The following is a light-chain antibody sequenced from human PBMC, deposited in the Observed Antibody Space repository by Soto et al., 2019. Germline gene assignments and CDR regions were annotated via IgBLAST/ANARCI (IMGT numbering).Light chain of an antibody. CDR3: QQSYSTPIS. CDR1: QSISSY. CDR2: AAS. J-gene: IGKJ5*01. Sequence: DIQMTQSPSSLSASVGDGVTITCRASQSISSYLNWYQQKPGKAPKLLIYAASSLQSGVPSRFSGSGSGTDFTLTISSLQPEDFATYYCQQSYSTPISSGLGTRLVVK. V-gene: IGKV1-39*01.